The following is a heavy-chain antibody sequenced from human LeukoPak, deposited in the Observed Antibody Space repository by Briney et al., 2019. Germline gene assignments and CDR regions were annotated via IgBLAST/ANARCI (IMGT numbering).Heavy chain of an antibody. CDR3: ARVISVDTAMVAHDDC. D-gene: IGHD5-18*01. CDR1: GFTFSSYE. V-gene: IGHV3-48*03. Sequence: PGGSVRLSCAASGFTFSSYEMNWVRQAPGKGLEWVSYISSSGSTIYYADSVKGRFTISRDNAKNSLYLQMNSLRAEDTAVYYCARVISVDTAMVAHDDCWGQGTLVAVSS. J-gene: IGHJ4*02. CDR2: ISSSGSTI.